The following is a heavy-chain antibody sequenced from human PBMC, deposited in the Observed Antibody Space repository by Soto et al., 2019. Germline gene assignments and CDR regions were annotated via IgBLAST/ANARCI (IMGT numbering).Heavy chain of an antibody. CDR2: ISGSGGST. CDR3: AKDYSSSWYSNWFDP. D-gene: IGHD6-13*01. J-gene: IGHJ5*02. V-gene: IGHV3-23*01. CDR1: GFTFSSYA. Sequence: GGSLRLSCAASGFTFSSYAMSWVRQAPGKGLEWVSAISGSGGSTYYADSVKGRFTISRDNSKNTLHLQMNSLRAEDTAVYYCAKDYSSSWYSNWFDPWGQGTLVTVSS.